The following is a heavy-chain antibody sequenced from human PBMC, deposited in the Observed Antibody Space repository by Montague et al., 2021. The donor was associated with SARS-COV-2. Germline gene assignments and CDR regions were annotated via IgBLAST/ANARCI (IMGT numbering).Heavy chain of an antibody. D-gene: IGHD4-17*01. Sequence: SETLSLTCSLAGDSISSSTYYWGWVRQPPGKGLEWIGSFFYNGATHYNPPLKSRVTISVDTSKNQFSLKLNSVTAADTAVYYCARCRLRNLCDYWGQGTLVTASA. CDR3: ARCRLRNLCDY. J-gene: IGHJ4*02. CDR2: FFYNGAT. V-gene: IGHV4-39*01. CDR1: GDSISSSTYY.